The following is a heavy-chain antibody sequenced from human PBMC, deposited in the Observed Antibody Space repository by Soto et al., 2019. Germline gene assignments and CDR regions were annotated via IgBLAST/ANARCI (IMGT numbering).Heavy chain of an antibody. J-gene: IGHJ4*02. CDR2: ISGSGSST. Sequence: GGSLRLSCAASGIPFPSHAMTWVRQAPQKGLEWVSTISGSGSSTYYADSVKGRFTISRDNSKNILYLQMNSLRAEDTAVYYCAKRPDLVVVTHSFDNWGQGTLVTVSS. V-gene: IGHV3-23*01. D-gene: IGHD2-21*02. CDR1: GIPFPSHA. CDR3: AKRPDLVVVTHSFDN.